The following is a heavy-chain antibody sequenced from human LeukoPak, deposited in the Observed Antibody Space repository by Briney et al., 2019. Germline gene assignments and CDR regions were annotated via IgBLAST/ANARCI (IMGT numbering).Heavy chain of an antibody. V-gene: IGHV1-18*01. CDR3: ARRYGFPRGKFFDY. D-gene: IGHD1-14*01. CDR2: ISAYNGNT. J-gene: IGHJ4*02. Sequence: ASVKVSCKASGYTFSSYGISWVRQAPGQGLEWMGWISAYNGNTDYARRLQGRATMTTDTSTSTAFLELRSLRSDDTAVYYCARRYGFPRGKFFDYWGQGTLVTVSS. CDR1: GYTFSSYG.